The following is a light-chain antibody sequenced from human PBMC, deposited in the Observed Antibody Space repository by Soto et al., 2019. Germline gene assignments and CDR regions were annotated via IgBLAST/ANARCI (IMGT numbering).Light chain of an antibody. J-gene: IGKJ5*01. CDR2: DAS. CDR3: QQRTNWPDT. V-gene: IGKV3-11*01. Sequence: EIVLTQSPATLALSPGQRAPLSXXASDNIHTYLAWYQQRPGQAPRVXIHDASERATGIPARFSGSGSGTDFTLTISSLEPEDFAVYDCQQRTNWPDTFGQGTRLEI. CDR1: DNIHTY.